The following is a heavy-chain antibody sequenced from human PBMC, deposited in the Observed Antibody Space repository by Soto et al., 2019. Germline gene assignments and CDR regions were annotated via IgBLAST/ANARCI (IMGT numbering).Heavy chain of an antibody. CDR1: GGSISSYY. V-gene: IGHV4-59*01. J-gene: IGHJ5*02. D-gene: IGHD3-9*01. Sequence: SETLSLTCTVSGGSISSYYWSWIRQLPGKGLEWIGYIYYSGSTNYNPSLKSRVTISVDTSKNQFSLKLSSVTAADTAVYYCARLQGHFEGVNWFDPWGQGTLVTVSS. CDR3: ARLQGHFEGVNWFDP. CDR2: IYYSGST.